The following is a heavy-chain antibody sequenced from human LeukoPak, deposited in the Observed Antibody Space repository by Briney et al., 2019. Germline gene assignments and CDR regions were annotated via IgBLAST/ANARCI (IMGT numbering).Heavy chain of an antibody. CDR2: IIPIFGTA. D-gene: IGHD3-22*01. J-gene: IGHJ6*03. V-gene: IGHV1-69*06. Sequence: SVKVSCKASGGTFSSYAISWVRQAPGQGLEWMGGIIPIFGTANYAQKFQGRVTITADKSTGTAYMELSSLRSEDTAVYYCARGGDSSGYYQDYYYYYMDVWGKGTTVTISS. CDR3: ARGGDSSGYYQDYYYYYMDV. CDR1: GGTFSSYA.